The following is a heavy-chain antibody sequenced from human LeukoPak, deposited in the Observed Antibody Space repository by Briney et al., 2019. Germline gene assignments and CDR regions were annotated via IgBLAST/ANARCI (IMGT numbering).Heavy chain of an antibody. CDR1: GGSFSGYY. J-gene: IGHJ4*02. Sequence: SSETLSLTCAVYGGSFSGYYWSWIRQPPGKGLEWIGEINHSGSTNYNPSLKSRVTISVDTSKNQFSLKLSSVTAADTAVYYCARGDITMVRGVTPIRNYFDYWGQGTLVTVSS. CDR2: INHSGST. CDR3: ARGDITMVRGVTPIRNYFDY. D-gene: IGHD3-10*01. V-gene: IGHV4-34*01.